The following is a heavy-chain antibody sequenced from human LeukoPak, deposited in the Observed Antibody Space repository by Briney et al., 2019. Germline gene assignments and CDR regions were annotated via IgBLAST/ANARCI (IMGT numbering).Heavy chain of an antibody. CDR1: GFTFSNYG. CDR3: AKARDPYYFGMDV. J-gene: IGHJ6*02. D-gene: IGHD2-21*01. V-gene: IGHV3-48*01. Sequence: GGSLRLSCAASGFTFSNYGMNWVRQAPGKGLEWISYISSTIYTIYYADSVKGRFTISRDNAKSSLCLLMNSLRAEDTAVYYCAKARDPYYFGMDVWGQGTTVSVSS. CDR2: ISSTIYTI.